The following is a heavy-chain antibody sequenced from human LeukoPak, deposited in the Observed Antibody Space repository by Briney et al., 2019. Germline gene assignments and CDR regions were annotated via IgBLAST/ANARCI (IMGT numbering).Heavy chain of an antibody. CDR3: AKKEAYYYGSGSDYFDY. CDR1: GFTFSSYA. CDR2: ISGSGGST. Sequence: GGSLRLSCAASGFTFSSYAMSWVRQAPGKGPEWVSAISGSGGSTYYADSVKGRFTISRDNSKNTLYLQMNSLRAEDTAVYYCAKKEAYYYGSGSDYFDYWGQGTLVTVSS. D-gene: IGHD3-10*01. V-gene: IGHV3-23*01. J-gene: IGHJ4*02.